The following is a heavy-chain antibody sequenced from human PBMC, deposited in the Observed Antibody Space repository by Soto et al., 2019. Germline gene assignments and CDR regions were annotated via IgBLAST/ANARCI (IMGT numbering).Heavy chain of an antibody. J-gene: IGHJ6*04. CDR1: GFTVSSKY. D-gene: IGHD1-26*01. CDR2: IQSGGPT. Sequence: GGSLRLSCAASGFTVSSKYMSWVRQAPGKGLEWVSLIQSGGPTYYADSVKGRFTISRDTSENTVHLQMDSLRAEDAAVYYCGSDDYRSDGGHYYGVHLDVWGKGTTVTVSS. V-gene: IGHV3-66*01. CDR3: GSDDYRSDGGHYYGVHLDV.